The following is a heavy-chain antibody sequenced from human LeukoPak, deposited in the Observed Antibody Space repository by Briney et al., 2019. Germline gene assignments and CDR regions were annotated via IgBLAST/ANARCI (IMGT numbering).Heavy chain of an antibody. V-gene: IGHV3-53*01. CDR1: EFSVKYNY. J-gene: IGHJ4*02. CDR3: ARGLGGTVVNLDC. D-gene: IGHD1-26*01. CDR2: LYSAGST. Sequence: PGGSLRLSCAASEFSVKYNYMTWVRQAPGKGLEWVSLLYSAGSTNYADSVKGRFTISRDNSKNTLYLQMNSLRAEDTAVYFCARGLGGTVVNLDCWGQGTLVTVSS.